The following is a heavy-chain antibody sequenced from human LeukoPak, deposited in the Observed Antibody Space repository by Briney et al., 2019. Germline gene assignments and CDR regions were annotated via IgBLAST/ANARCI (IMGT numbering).Heavy chain of an antibody. J-gene: IGHJ3*02. CDR3: ATSGVSLPRGYYDSSGSSAFDI. CDR1: GGSISSYY. V-gene: IGHV4-59*01. CDR2: IYYSGST. D-gene: IGHD3-22*01. Sequence: SETLSLTCTVSGGSISSYYWSWIRQPPGKGLEWIGYIYYSGSTNYNPSLKSRVTISVDTSKNQFSLKLSSVTAADTTVYYCATSGVSLPRGYYDSSGSSAFDIWGQGTMVTVSS.